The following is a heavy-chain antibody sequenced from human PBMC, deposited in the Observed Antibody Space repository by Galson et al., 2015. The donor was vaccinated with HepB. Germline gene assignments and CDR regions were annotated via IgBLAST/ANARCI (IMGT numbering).Heavy chain of an antibody. CDR3: ARAWSGYYTVSYYYYYMDV. CDR2: IDWDDDK. Sequence: PALVKPTQTLTLTCTFSGFSLSTSGMCVSWIRQPPGKALEWLALIDWDDDKYYSTSLKTRLTISKDTSKNQVVLTMTNMDPVDTATYYCARAWSGYYTVSYYYYYMDVWGKGTTVTVSS. CDR1: GFSLSTSGMC. D-gene: IGHD3-3*01. V-gene: IGHV2-70*01. J-gene: IGHJ6*03.